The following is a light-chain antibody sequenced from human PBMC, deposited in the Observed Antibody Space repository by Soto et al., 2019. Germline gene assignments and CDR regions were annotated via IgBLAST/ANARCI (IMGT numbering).Light chain of an antibody. J-gene: IGKJ1*01. Sequence: DIQMTQSPSTLSASVGDRVTITCRASQSIDSSLAWYQQKPGKAPNLLIYEASSLEIGVPSRFSGSGSGTEFTLTISSLQPDDFATYYCQHYNSYSEAFGQGTKVDIK. CDR2: EAS. CDR1: QSIDSS. CDR3: QHYNSYSEA. V-gene: IGKV1-5*03.